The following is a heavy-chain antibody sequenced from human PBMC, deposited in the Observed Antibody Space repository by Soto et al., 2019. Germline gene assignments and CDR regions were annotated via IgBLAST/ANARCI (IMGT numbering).Heavy chain of an antibody. V-gene: IGHV4-59*01. D-gene: IGHD5-18*01. CDR2: SYSGGLT. CDR3: ASWSDGYTFFFDP. Sequence: QVQLQESGPGLVRPSETLSTTCTFSTASFGTVYWSWLRPSPGRGLEWIGYSYSGGLTKYNPSFESRGTMSVDTSKKQTSRNLNSVTAADAAVDYCASWSDGYTFFFDPWGQGTLVTVSP. J-gene: IGHJ5*02. CDR1: TASFGTVY.